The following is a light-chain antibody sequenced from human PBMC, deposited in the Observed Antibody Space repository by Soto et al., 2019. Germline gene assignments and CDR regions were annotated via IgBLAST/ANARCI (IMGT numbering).Light chain of an antibody. CDR1: QTIDSW. Sequence: DIQMTQSPSTLSASVGDRVTITFRASQTIDSWLAWYQQRPGKPPNLLIYKASTLASGVPSRFSGGGSGTEFTLTISSLQPDDFATYYCQQYKTYWTFGPGTKVDIK. CDR2: KAS. CDR3: QQYKTYWT. V-gene: IGKV1-5*03. J-gene: IGKJ1*01.